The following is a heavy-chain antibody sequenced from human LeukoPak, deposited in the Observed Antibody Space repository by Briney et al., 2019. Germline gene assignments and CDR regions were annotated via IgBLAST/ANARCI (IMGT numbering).Heavy chain of an antibody. Sequence: SETLSLTCTVSGGSISSYYWSWIRQPAGKGLEWIGRIYTSGSTNYNPSLKSRVTMSVDTSKNQFSLKLSSVTAADTAVYYCARDSYGSGSYYERHYYYYGMDVWGQGTTVTVSS. J-gene: IGHJ6*02. CDR3: ARDSYGSGSYYERHYYYYGMDV. CDR2: IYTSGST. V-gene: IGHV4-4*07. D-gene: IGHD3-10*01. CDR1: GGSISSYY.